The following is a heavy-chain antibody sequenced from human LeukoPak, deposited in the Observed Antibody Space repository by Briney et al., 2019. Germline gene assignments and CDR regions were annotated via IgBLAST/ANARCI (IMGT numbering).Heavy chain of an antibody. D-gene: IGHD1-26*01. Sequence: ASVKVSCKASGYTFTSYAMNWVRQAPGQGLEWMGWINTNTGNPTYAQGFTGRFVFSLDTSVSTAYLQISSLKAEDTAVYYCARGVHGFLVGATQPLDYWGQGTLVTVSS. CDR2: INTNTGNP. CDR3: ARGVHGFLVGATQPLDY. V-gene: IGHV7-4-1*02. CDR1: GYTFTSYA. J-gene: IGHJ4*02.